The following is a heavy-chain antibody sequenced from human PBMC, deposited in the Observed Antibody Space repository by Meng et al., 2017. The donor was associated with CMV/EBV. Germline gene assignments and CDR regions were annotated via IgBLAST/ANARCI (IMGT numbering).Heavy chain of an antibody. D-gene: IGHD3-22*01. J-gene: IGHJ5*02. V-gene: IGHV4-34*01. Sequence: SETLSLTCAVYGGSFSGYYWSWIRQPPGKGLEWIGEINHSGSTNYNPSLKSRVTISVDTSKNQFSLKLSSVTAADTAVYYCARGRKKRRVIGCPGENWFDPWGQGTLVTVSS. CDR2: INHSGST. CDR1: GGSFSGYY. CDR3: ARGRKKRRVIGCPGENWFDP.